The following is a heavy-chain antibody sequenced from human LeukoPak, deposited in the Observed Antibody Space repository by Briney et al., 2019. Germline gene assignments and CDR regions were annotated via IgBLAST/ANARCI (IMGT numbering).Heavy chain of an antibody. V-gene: IGHV3-11*04. D-gene: IGHD2-15*01. Sequence: PGGSLRISCTASGFTFSDYYMSWIRQAPGKGLEWLSYISGAATSIYYTDSVKGRFTISRDNTKNSLYLQMDSLRAEDTAVYYCVRETGFRSLGYWGQGTLVTVSS. J-gene: IGHJ4*02. CDR3: VRETGFRSLGY. CDR1: GFTFSDYY. CDR2: ISGAATSI.